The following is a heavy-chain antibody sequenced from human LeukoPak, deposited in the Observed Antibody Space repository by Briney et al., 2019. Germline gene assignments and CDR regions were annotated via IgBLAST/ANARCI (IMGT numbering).Heavy chain of an antibody. Sequence: PSETLSLTCAVYGGPFSGYYWSWIRQPPGKGLEWIGEINHSGSTNYNPSLKSRVTISVDTSKNQFSLKLSSVTAADTAVYYCARTLKWFGDYKGYFDYWGQGTLVTVSS. CDR3: ARTLKWFGDYKGYFDY. D-gene: IGHD3-10*01. J-gene: IGHJ4*02. V-gene: IGHV4-34*01. CDR2: INHSGST. CDR1: GGPFSGYY.